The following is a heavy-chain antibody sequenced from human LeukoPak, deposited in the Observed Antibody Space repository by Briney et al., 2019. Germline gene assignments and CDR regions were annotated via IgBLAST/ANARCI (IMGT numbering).Heavy chain of an antibody. Sequence: GGSLRLSCAASGFTFSRYAMHWVRQAPGKGLDWVAVISYDGSDKCYGDSVKGRFTISRDNSKNTLYLQMNSLRAEDTAVYYCARVVVAATLGNWFDPWAREPWSPSP. CDR2: ISYDGSDK. J-gene: IGHJ5*02. D-gene: IGHD6-19*01. CDR1: GFTFSRYA. V-gene: IGHV3-30-3*01. CDR3: ARVVVAATLGNWFDP.